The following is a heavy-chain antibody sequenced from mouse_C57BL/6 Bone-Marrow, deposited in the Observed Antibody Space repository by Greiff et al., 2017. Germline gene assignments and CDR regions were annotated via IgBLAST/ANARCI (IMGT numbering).Heavy chain of an antibody. Sequence: EVQRVESGAELVRPGASVKLSCTASGFNIKDYYMHWVKQRPEQGLEWIGRIDPEDGDTEYAPKFQGKATMTADTSSNTAYLQLSSLTSEDTAVYYCTPSNYVPFFAYWGQGTLVTVSA. CDR2: IDPEDGDT. J-gene: IGHJ3*01. V-gene: IGHV14-1*01. CDR3: TPSNYVPFFAY. CDR1: GFNIKDYY. D-gene: IGHD2-5*01.